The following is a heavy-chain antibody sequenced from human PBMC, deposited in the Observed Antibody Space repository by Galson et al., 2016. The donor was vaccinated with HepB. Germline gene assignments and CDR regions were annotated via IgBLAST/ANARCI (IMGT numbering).Heavy chain of an antibody. J-gene: IGHJ6*02. D-gene: IGHD3-10*01. V-gene: IGHV3-33*01. Sequence: SLRLSCAASGFTFSSYGMHWVRQAPGKGLEWVAVIWYDGRNIFYADSVKGRFTVSRDNSENTVYLQMNSLRAQDTAVYYCARDIDYYDSGSHYRYYYGMDVWGQRTTVTVSS. CDR3: ARDIDYYDSGSHYRYYYGMDV. CDR1: GFTFSSYG. CDR2: IWYDGRNI.